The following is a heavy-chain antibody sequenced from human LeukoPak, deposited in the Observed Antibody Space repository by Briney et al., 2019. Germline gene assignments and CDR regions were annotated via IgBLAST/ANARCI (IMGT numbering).Heavy chain of an antibody. CDR1: GYSYTSYW. V-gene: IGHV5-51*01. D-gene: IGHD1-14*01. CDR2: IYPVDSDT. J-gene: IGHJ6*03. CDR3: ARHRKVGISNRNRYYYYYYMDV. Sequence: GESLKISCQGSGYSYTSYWIGWVRQMPGKGLEWMGIIYPVDSDTRYSPSFQGQVTISADKSISTAYLQWSSLKASDTAMYYCARHRKVGISNRNRYYYYYYMDVWGKGTTVTVSS.